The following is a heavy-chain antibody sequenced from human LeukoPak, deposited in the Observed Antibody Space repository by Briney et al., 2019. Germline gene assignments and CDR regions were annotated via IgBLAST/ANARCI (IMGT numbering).Heavy chain of an antibody. J-gene: IGHJ3*02. V-gene: IGHV2-5*02. CDR1: GFSLSTSGVG. CDR2: TYWDDDK. Sequence: SGPTLLQPPPPLTLTFTFSGFSLSTSGVGVGWIRQPPGKALEWLAPTYWDDDKRYSPSLKSRLTITKDTSKNQVVLTMTNMDPVDTATYYCAHGKTYCSSTSCYLVDAFDIWGQGTMVTVSS. CDR3: AHGKTYCSSTSCYLVDAFDI. D-gene: IGHD2-2*01.